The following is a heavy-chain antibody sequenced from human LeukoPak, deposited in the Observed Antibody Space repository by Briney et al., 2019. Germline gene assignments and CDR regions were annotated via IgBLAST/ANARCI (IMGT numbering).Heavy chain of an antibody. D-gene: IGHD6-13*01. CDR3: AKDKFGYSSSSPLFDY. J-gene: IGHJ4*02. V-gene: IGHV3-9*01. CDR1: GFTFDDYA. CDR2: ISWNSGSI. Sequence: GRSLRLSCAASGFTFDDYAMHWVRQAPGKGLEWVSGISWNSGSIGYADSVKGRFTISRDNAKNPLYLQMNSLRAEDTALYYCAKDKFGYSSSSPLFDYWGQGTLVTVSS.